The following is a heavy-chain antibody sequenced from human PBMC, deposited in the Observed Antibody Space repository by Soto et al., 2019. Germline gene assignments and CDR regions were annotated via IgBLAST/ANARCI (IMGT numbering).Heavy chain of an antibody. Sequence: ASVKVSFKASGYTFTSFGISWVRRAPGQGLEWMGWISTYNGNADYAQKLQGRVTMTTDTSTSTAYMELRSLRSDDTAVYYCARGLAYSWLDPCGKGTLVTVSS. CDR2: ISTYNGNA. CDR3: ARGLAYSWLDP. J-gene: IGHJ5*02. D-gene: IGHD6-19*01. V-gene: IGHV1-18*01. CDR1: GYTFTSFG.